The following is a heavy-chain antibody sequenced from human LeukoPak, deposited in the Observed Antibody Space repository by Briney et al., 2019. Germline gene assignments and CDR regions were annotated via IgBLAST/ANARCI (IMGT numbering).Heavy chain of an antibody. J-gene: IGHJ4*02. CDR2: INPNSGGT. V-gene: IGHV1-2*02. D-gene: IGHD6-13*01. CDR1: GYTFTGYY. CDR3: ARVDAASLAVHY. Sequence: GASVKVSCKASGYTFTGYYLNWVRQASGQGLEWMGRINPNSGGTNSGQKSQGRVTMTRDTSISTAYLELSSLTFDDTAVYYCARVDAASLAVHYWGQGTLVTVSS.